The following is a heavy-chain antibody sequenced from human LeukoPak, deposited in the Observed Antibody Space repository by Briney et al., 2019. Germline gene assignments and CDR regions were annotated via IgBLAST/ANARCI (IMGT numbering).Heavy chain of an antibody. V-gene: IGHV4-59*01. CDR2: IYYSGST. CDR3: ARGDHDSSLFDY. J-gene: IGHJ4*02. Sequence: KSSETLSLTCTVSGGSISSYYWSWIRQPPGKGLEWIGYIYYSGSTNYNPSLKSRVTISVDTSKNQFSLKLSSVTAADTAVYYCARGDHDSSLFDYWGQGTLVTVSS. D-gene: IGHD3-22*01. CDR1: GGSISSYY.